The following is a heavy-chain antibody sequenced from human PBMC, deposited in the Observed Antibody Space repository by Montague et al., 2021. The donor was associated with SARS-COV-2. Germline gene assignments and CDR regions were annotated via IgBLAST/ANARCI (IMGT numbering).Heavy chain of an antibody. Sequence: SETLSLTCAVYGGSFSSYWSWIRQHPGRGLEGFGQISHGGGTNYNPSLKSRVTISVDTSKNQVSLKLSSVTAAATAVYYCAGHCGGGRCYFGMDVWGQGTTGTGSS. CDR2: ISHGGGT. V-gene: IGHV4-34*01. CDR1: GGSFSSY. D-gene: IGHD2-15*01. J-gene: IGHJ6*02. CDR3: AGHCGGGRCYFGMDV.